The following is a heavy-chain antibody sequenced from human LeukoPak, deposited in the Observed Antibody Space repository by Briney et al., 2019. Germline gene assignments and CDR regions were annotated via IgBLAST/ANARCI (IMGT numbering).Heavy chain of an antibody. V-gene: IGHV3-23*01. D-gene: IGHD2-2*02. J-gene: IGHJ3*01. CDR3: AMKAVPRPRLYDAFDF. CDR1: GFTFSNYA. CDR2: IRGSASST. Sequence: GGSLRLSCAASGFTFSNYAMSWVRQAPGKGLEWVSAIRGSASSTYHADSVKGRFTISRDNSKNTLYLQMSSLRADDTAVYYCAMKAVPRPRLYDAFDFWGQGTVVTVSS.